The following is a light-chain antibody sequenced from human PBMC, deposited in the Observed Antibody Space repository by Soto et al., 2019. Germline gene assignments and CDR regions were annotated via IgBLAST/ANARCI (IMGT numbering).Light chain of an antibody. CDR3: QQRNNWPRST. J-gene: IGKJ5*01. CDR2: STS. Sequence: EIVLTQSPGTLSLSPGDRATLSCRASQSLSVSYIAWYQQKPGQAPRLLIYSTSTRAAGIPDRFTGRGSGTHFTLAISRLEPEDFAVYYCQQRNNWPRSTFGQGTRLEIK. V-gene: IGKV3D-20*02. CDR1: QSLSVSY.